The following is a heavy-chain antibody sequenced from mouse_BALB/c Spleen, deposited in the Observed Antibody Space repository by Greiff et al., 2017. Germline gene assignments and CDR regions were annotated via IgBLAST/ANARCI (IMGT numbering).Heavy chain of an antibody. CDR3: ARGRYGNYVYYFDY. CDR2: ISSGGSYT. V-gene: IGHV5-9-4*01. CDR1: GFTFSSYA. Sequence: EVKLVESGGGLVKPGGSLKLSCAASGFTFSSYAMSWVRQSPEKRLEWVAEISSGGSYTYYPDTVTGRFTISRDNAKNTLYLEMSSLRSEDTAMYYCARGRYGNYVYYFDYWGQGTTLTVSS. J-gene: IGHJ2*01. D-gene: IGHD2-1*01.